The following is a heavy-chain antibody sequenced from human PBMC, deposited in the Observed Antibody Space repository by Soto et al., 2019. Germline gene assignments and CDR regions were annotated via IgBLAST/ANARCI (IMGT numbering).Heavy chain of an antibody. CDR2: IYYSGST. CDR1: GGSISSGDYY. D-gene: IGHD1-7*01. J-gene: IGHJ4*02. CDR3: ARDRRWNYGFDY. V-gene: IGHV4-30-4*01. Sequence: SETLSLTCTVSGGSISSGDYYWSWIRQPPGKGLEWIGYIYYSGSTYYNPSLKSRVTISVDTSKNQFSLKLSSVTAADTAVDYCARDRRWNYGFDYWGQGTLVTVSS.